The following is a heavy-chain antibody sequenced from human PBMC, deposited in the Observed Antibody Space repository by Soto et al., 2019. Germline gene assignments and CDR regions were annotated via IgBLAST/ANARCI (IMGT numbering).Heavy chain of an antibody. CDR2: IYYSGST. D-gene: IGHD4-17*01. Sequence: SETLSLTCTVSGVTISSYYWSWIRQPPGKGLEWVGYIYYSGSTNYNPSLKSRVTISVDTSKNQFSLRLSSVTAADTAVYYCARDVGISTVTYYFDYWGQGTLVTVSS. J-gene: IGHJ4*02. V-gene: IGHV4-59*01. CDR3: ARDVGISTVTYYFDY. CDR1: GVTISSYY.